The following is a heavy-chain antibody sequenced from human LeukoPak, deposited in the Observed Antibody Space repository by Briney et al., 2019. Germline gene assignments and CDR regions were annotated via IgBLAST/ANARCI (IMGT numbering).Heavy chain of an antibody. CDR3: VVLGDSSGWYNDY. CDR1: GFTFSSYA. V-gene: IGHV3-23*01. D-gene: IGHD6-19*01. J-gene: IGHJ4*02. Sequence: PGGSRRLSCAASGFTFSSYAMSWVRQAPGKGLEWVSSISSSGGSTYYGDSVKGRFTISRDNSKDTLYLQMNSLRAEDTALYYCVVLGDSSGWYNDYWGQGTLVTVSS. CDR2: ISSSGGST.